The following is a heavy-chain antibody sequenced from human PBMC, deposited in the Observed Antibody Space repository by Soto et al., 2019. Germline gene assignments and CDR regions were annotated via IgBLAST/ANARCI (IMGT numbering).Heavy chain of an antibody. CDR1: GGSFTGYY. Sequence: TSETLSLTGAVYGGSFTGYYWTWIRQTPGKGLEWIGEINYRGSSYYNPSLESRISMAVDTSKNQFSLKLRSVTAADTAVYFCVRGQPHRITIFEVVIRSYDYGMDVWGQGTTVTVSS. CDR3: VRGQPHRITIFEVVIRSYDYGMDV. CDR2: INYRGSS. D-gene: IGHD3-3*02. V-gene: IGHV4-34*01. J-gene: IGHJ6*02.